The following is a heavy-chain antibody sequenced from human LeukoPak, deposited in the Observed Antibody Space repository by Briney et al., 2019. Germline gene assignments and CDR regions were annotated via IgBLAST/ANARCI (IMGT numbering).Heavy chain of an antibody. V-gene: IGHV4-39*07. CDR1: GGSISSSSYY. J-gene: IGHJ6*03. D-gene: IGHD1-7*01. CDR3: ARVEGQLELLHYYYYYMDV. Sequence: NPSETLSLTCTVSGGSISSSSYYWGWIRQPPGKGLEWIGSIYYSGSTYYNPSLKSRVTISVDTSKNQFSLKLSSVTAADTAVYYCARVEGQLELLHYYYYYMDVWGKGTTVTVSS. CDR2: IYYSGST.